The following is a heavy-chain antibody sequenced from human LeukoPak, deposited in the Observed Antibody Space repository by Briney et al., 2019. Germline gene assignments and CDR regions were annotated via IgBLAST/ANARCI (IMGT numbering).Heavy chain of an antibody. J-gene: IGHJ4*02. Sequence: ASVKVSCEASGYTFTDYYMHWVRQAPGQGLEWMGGINRNSRGTNYAQKVKGRVTMTRDTSISPAYMELSSLRSEDTAVYYCMRDYYHMVDYWGQGTLVTVSS. CDR2: INRNSRGT. CDR1: GYTFTDYY. D-gene: IGHD3-22*01. V-gene: IGHV1-2*02. CDR3: MRDYYHMVDY.